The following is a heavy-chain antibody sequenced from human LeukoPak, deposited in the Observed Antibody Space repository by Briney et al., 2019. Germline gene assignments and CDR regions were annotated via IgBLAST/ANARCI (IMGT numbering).Heavy chain of an antibody. J-gene: IGHJ4*02. CDR1: GFTFSSYE. CDR3: ASDPPPGFTYGG. V-gene: IGHV3-48*03. D-gene: IGHD5-18*01. CDR2: ISSSGSTI. Sequence: PGGSLRLSCAASGFTFSSYEMNWVRQAPGKGLEWVSYISSSGSTIYYADSVKGRFTISRDNAKNSLYLQMNSLRVEDTAVYYCASDPPPGFTYGGWGQGTLVTVSS.